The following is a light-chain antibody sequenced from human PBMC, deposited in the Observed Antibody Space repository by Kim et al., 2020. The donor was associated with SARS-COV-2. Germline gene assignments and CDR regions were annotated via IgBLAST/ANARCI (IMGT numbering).Light chain of an antibody. CDR1: SFNIGSTT. CDR2: SFN. J-gene: IGLJ3*02. Sequence: GQKVTISCSGSSFNIGSTTVNWYHQLPGTAPKLLIYSFNQRPSGVPDRFSGSRSGTSASLAISGLQSEDEADYYCAAWDDSLNGWVFGGGTQLTVL. V-gene: IGLV1-44*01. CDR3: AAWDDSLNGWV.